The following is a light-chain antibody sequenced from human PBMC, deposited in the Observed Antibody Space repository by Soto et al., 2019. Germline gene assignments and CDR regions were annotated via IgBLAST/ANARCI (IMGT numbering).Light chain of an antibody. CDR1: QRVTSNY. CDR3: QQYGSSPGT. V-gene: IGKV3-20*01. CDR2: GAS. J-gene: IGKJ1*01. Sequence: IVLTQSPGTLSLSPGERATLSCRASQRVTSNYLAWHQQRPGQAPRLLIFGASIRDTGLPDRFSGSGSGTDFTLTISRLEHEDFEVYYCQQYGSSPGTLGQGTKVDIK.